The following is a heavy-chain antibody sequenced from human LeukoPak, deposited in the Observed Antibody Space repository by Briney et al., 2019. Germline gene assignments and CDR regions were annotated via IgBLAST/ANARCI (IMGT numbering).Heavy chain of an antibody. J-gene: IGHJ6*02. Sequence: ASVKVSCKASGYTFTSYGISWVRQAPGQGLEWMGWISAYNGNTNYAQKLQGRVTMTTDTSTSTAYMELRSLRSDDTAVYYCARDLNGEYYYGMDVWGQGTTVTVSS. CDR2: ISAYNGNT. D-gene: IGHD7-27*01. CDR1: GYTFTSYG. V-gene: IGHV1-18*01. CDR3: ARDLNGEYYYGMDV.